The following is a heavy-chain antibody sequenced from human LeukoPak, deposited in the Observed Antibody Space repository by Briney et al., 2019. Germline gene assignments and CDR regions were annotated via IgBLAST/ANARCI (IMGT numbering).Heavy chain of an antibody. CDR2: INHSGST. CDR3: ARGKGDDSSGYYPPLYFDY. J-gene: IGHJ4*02. Sequence: SETLSLTCAVYGGSFSGYYWSWIRQPPGKGLEWIGEINHSGSTNYNPSFKSRVTISVDTSKNQFSLKLSSVTAADTAVYYCARGKGDDSSGYYPPLYFDYWGQGTLVTVSS. D-gene: IGHD3-22*01. V-gene: IGHV4-34*01. CDR1: GGSFSGYY.